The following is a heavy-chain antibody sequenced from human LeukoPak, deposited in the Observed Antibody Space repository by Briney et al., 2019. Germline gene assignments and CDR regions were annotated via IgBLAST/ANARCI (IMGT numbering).Heavy chain of an antibody. V-gene: IGHV2-5*02. CDR1: GFSLSTSGVG. CDR2: IYWDDDK. J-gene: IGHJ4*02. Sequence: SGPTLVKPTQTLTLTCTFSGFSLSTSGVGVGWIRQPPGKALEWLALIYWDDDKRYSPSLKSRLTITKDTSKNQVVLTMTNMGPVDTATYYCAHRLYGWESFDYWGQGTLVTVSS. D-gene: IGHD2-8*02. CDR3: AHRLYGWESFDY.